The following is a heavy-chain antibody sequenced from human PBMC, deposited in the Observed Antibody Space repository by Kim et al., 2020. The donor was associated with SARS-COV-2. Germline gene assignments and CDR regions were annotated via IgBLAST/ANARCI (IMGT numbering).Heavy chain of an antibody. V-gene: IGHV3-30*01. J-gene: IGHJ4*02. D-gene: IGHD6-19*01. CDR3: ARDGIGSYRSGSGVIDY. Sequence: VKGRFTISRDNSKNTMYLQMNSLTTEETAVYHCARDGIGSYRSGSGVIDYWGQGTLVTVAS.